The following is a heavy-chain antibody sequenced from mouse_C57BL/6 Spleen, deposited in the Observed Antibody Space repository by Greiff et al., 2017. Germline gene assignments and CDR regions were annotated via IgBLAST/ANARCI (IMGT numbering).Heavy chain of an antibody. D-gene: IGHD1-1*01. V-gene: IGHV2-9-1*01. CDR2: IWTGGGA. Sequence: VKLVESGPGLVEPSQSLSITCTVSGFSLTSYAISWVRQPPGKGLEWLGVIWTGGGANYNSAFKSRLSISKDNSKSQFFLKMNRLQTDDTATYYCSRNDYGRSYLYFDVWGTGTTVTVSS. CDR3: SRNDYGRSYLYFDV. CDR1: GFSLTSYA. J-gene: IGHJ1*03.